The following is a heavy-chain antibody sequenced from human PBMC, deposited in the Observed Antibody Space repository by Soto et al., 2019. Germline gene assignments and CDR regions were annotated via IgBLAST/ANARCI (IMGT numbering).Heavy chain of an antibody. V-gene: IGHV3-30*18. Sequence: QVQLVESGGGVVQPGRSLRLSCAASGFTFSSYGMHWVRQAPGKGLEWVAVISYDGSNKYYADSVKGRFTISRDNSKNTLYLQMNSLRAEDTAVYYCAKAARPTDYYYYYGMDVW. D-gene: IGHD6-6*01. CDR3: AKAARPTDYYYYYGMDV. CDR1: GFTFSSYG. CDR2: ISYDGSNK. J-gene: IGHJ6*01.